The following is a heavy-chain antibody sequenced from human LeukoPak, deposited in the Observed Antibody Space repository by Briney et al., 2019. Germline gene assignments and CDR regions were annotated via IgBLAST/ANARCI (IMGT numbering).Heavy chain of an antibody. Sequence: GGSLRLSCAASGFTFSSYAMSWVRQAPGKGLEWVSAISGSGGSTYYADSVKGRFTIPRDSSKNTLYLQMNSLRAEDTAVYYCAKQNCSSTSCYTRENAFDIWGQGTMVTASS. J-gene: IGHJ3*02. CDR3: AKQNCSSTSCYTRENAFDI. CDR2: ISGSGGST. V-gene: IGHV3-23*01. CDR1: GFTFSSYA. D-gene: IGHD2-2*02.